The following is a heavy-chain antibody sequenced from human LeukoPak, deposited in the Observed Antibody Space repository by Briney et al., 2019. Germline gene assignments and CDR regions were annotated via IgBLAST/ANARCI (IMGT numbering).Heavy chain of an antibody. CDR1: GFTFSSYS. D-gene: IGHD3-22*01. CDR3: ARELYDSSGYYYSLAYGMDV. Sequence: PGGSLRLSCAASGFTFSSYSMNWVRQAPGKGLEWVSSISSSSSYIYYADSVKGRFTISRDNAKNSLYLQMNSLRAEDTAVYYCARELYDSSGYYYSLAYGMDVWGQGTTVTVSS. J-gene: IGHJ6*02. CDR2: ISSSSSYI. V-gene: IGHV3-21*01.